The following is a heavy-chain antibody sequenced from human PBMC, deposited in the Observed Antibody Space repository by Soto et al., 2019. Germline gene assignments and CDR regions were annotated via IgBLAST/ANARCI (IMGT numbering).Heavy chain of an antibody. V-gene: IGHV5-51*01. CDR3: AILDSSGYYYRGAVDAFDI. D-gene: IGHD3-22*01. Sequence: GESLKISCKGSGYSFTSYWIGWLRQMPGKGLEWMGIIYPGDSDTRYSPSFQGQVTISADKSISTAYLQWSSLKASDTAMYYCAILDSSGYYYRGAVDAFDIWGQGTMVTVSS. CDR1: GYSFTSYW. J-gene: IGHJ3*02. CDR2: IYPGDSDT.